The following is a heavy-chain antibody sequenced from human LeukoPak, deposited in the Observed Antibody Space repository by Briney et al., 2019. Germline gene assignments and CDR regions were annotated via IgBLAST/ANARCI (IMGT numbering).Heavy chain of an antibody. CDR2: VNGDGSTT. D-gene: IGHD2-15*01. Sequence: GGSLRPSCVASGFTFSSYWMHWVRQAPGKGLVWVSRVNGDGSTTTYADSVKGRYTISRDNAKNTVFLQMNSLRAEDTAVYYCARDRGRGKLLLDYWGQGTLVTVSS. V-gene: IGHV3-74*01. CDR1: GFTFSSYW. J-gene: IGHJ4*02. CDR3: ARDRGRGKLLLDY.